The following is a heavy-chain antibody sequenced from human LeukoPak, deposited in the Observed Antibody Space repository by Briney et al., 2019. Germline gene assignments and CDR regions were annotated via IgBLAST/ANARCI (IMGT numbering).Heavy chain of an antibody. CDR1: GGSISSTNCY. J-gene: IGHJ4*02. CDR2: IYYSGTT. Sequence: SETLSLTRSVSGGSISSTNCYWGWIRQPPGKGLEWIGSIYYSGTTYYNPSLKSRVTTSVDTSKNQFSLKLSSVTAADTAIYYCARHPYDTIGSYYFDYWGQRNLVTVSS. D-gene: IGHD3-22*01. CDR3: ARHPYDTIGSYYFDY. V-gene: IGHV4-39*01.